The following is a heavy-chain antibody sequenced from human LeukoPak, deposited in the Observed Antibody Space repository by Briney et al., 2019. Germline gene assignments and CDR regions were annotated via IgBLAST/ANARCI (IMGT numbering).Heavy chain of an antibody. J-gene: IGHJ4*01. CDR1: GFTFSSYA. V-gene: IGHV3-30-3*02. CDR3: GEGDFRGRRDY. Sequence: GGSLRLSCAASGFTFSSYAMHWVRQAPGKGLEWVAVISYDGSNKYYADSVKGRFTISRDNSKNTLYLQMNSLRAEDTAVYYCGEGDFRGRRDYLGQGTLVAVSS. CDR2: ISYDGSNK. D-gene: IGHD3-10*01.